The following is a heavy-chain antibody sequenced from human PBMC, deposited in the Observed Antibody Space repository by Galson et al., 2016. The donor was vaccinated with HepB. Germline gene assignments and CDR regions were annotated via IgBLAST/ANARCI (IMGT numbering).Heavy chain of an antibody. D-gene: IGHD2-8*01. J-gene: IGHJ4*02. V-gene: IGHV4-39*01. CDR3: ARMANGADSD. CDR2: IFYTGST. CDR1: GASITSSTYY. Sequence: SETLSLTCTVSGASITSSTYYWGWLRQSPGKGLEWIGTIFYTGSTHYNPSLKGRVTISVDTFRNQMSLNLGSVTAADTAVYYCARMANGADSDWGQGTLVTVSS.